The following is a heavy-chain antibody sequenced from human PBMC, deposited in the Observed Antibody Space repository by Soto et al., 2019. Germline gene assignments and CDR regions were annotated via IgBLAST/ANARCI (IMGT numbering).Heavy chain of an antibody. V-gene: IGHV1-69*06. Sequence: QVQLVQSGGEVKKPGCSVKVSCKASGGTFSSYAISWVRQAPGQGLEWMGGIIPIFGTANYAQKLQGRVTITADKSTSTAYMELSSLSSEDTAVYYCARDGPLTYYGMDVWGQGTTVTVSS. CDR1: GGTFSSYA. CDR2: IIPIFGTA. J-gene: IGHJ6*02. CDR3: ARDGPLTYYGMDV.